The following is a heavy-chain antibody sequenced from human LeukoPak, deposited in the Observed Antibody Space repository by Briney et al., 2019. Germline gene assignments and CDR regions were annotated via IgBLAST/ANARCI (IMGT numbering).Heavy chain of an antibody. J-gene: IGHJ6*04. V-gene: IGHV3-48*03. CDR3: ARDTAAAFYYYYGMDV. CDR2: ISSSGSTI. CDR1: GFTFSSYE. D-gene: IGHD6-13*01. Sequence: PGGSLRLSCAASGFTFSSYEMNWVRQAPGKGLEWVSYISSSGSTIYYADSVKGRFTISRDNAKNSLYLQMTSLRAEDTAVYYCARDTAAAFYYYYGMDVWGKGTTVTVSS.